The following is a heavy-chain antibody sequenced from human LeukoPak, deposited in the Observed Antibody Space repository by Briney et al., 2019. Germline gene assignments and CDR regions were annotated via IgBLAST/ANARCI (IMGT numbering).Heavy chain of an antibody. D-gene: IGHD3-3*01. J-gene: IGHJ6*02. CDR1: GFTFSSYG. V-gene: IGHV3-33*01. Sequence: AGGSLRLSCAASGFTFSSYGMHWVRQAPGKGLEWVAVIWYDGSNKYYADSVKGRFTISRDNPKNTLILKINSLRAEYMAVYYCARALMTSQNFVKVFGLYGRDVWGQGTTVTVSS. CDR3: ARALMTSQNFVKVFGLYGRDV. CDR2: IWYDGSNK.